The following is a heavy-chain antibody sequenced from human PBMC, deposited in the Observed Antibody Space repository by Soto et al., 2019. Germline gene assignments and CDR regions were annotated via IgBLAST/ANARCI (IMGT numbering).Heavy chain of an antibody. J-gene: IGHJ5*02. V-gene: IGHV4-39*01. CDR2: IFYSGST. Sequence: QLQPLESGPGLVKASETLSLTCNVSGGSISTSRSYWAWIRQPPGKGLEWLANIFYSGSTYYNPSLASRVTVSVDTSKNEFSLKLRSVTAADTAVYYCARQPTTGDTDLWFDPWGQGTLVTVSS. CDR1: GGSISTSRSY. D-gene: IGHD2-21*01. CDR3: ARQPTTGDTDLWFDP.